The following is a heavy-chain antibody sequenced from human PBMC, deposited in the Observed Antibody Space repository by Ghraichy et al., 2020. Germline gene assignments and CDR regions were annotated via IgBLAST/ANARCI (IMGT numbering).Heavy chain of an antibody. D-gene: IGHD3-16*02. Sequence: GSLRLSCTVSGGSISSSSYYWGWIRQPPGKGLEWIGSIYYSGSTYYNPSLKSRVTISVDTSKNQFSLKLSSVTAADTAVYYCARQAEYYDYVWGSYRTSSFDYWGQGTLVTVSS. CDR2: IYYSGST. CDR1: GGSISSSSYY. V-gene: IGHV4-39*01. J-gene: IGHJ4*02. CDR3: ARQAEYYDYVWGSYRTSSFDY.